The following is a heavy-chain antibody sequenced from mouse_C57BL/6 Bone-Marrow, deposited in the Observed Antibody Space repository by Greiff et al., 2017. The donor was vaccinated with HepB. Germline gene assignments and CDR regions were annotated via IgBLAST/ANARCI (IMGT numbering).Heavy chain of an antibody. Sequence: LQQSGAELVRPGSSVKLSCKDSYFAFMASAMHWVKQRPGHGLAWRGSFTMYSDATDYSENFKGKATLTANTSSRPSYMERSSLTSEDSSVYYCARLYYGSSYWFAYWGQGPLVTVSA. D-gene: IGHD1-1*01. CDR2: FTMYSDAT. J-gene: IGHJ3*01. CDR1: YFAFMASA. CDR3: ARLYYGSSYWFAY. V-gene: IGHV1-49*01.